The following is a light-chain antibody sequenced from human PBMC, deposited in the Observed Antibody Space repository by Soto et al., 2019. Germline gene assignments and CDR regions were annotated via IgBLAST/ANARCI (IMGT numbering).Light chain of an antibody. V-gene: IGLV1-44*01. CDR2: TNN. CDR3: AAWDGSRDGVV. J-gene: IGLJ2*01. Sequence: SVLTQPPSASGTPGQRVTISCSGSGSNIGSQSVNWYQQLPGTAPKLLIHTNNQRPSGVPDRFSGSKSGTSASLAISGLQSEDEADYYCAAWDGSRDGVVFGGGTKLTVL. CDR1: GSNIGSQS.